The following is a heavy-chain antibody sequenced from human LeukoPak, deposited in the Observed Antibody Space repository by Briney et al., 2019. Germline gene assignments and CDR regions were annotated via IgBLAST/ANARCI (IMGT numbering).Heavy chain of an antibody. CDR2: ISAYNGNT. CDR3: ARDPTYSSGWYAAYYYYYYMDV. Sequence: ASVKVSCKASGYTFTSYGISWVQQAPGQGLEWMGWISAYNGNTNYAQKLQGRVTMTTDTSTSTAYMELRSLRSDDTAVYYCARDPTYSSGWYAAYYYYYYMDVWGKGTTVTVSS. D-gene: IGHD6-19*01. V-gene: IGHV1-18*01. CDR1: GYTFTSYG. J-gene: IGHJ6*03.